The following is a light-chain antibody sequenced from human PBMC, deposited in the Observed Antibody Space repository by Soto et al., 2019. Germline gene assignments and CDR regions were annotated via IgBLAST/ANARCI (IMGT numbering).Light chain of an antibody. J-gene: IGLJ2*01. V-gene: IGLV1-51*01. CDR1: SFNIGNNY. CDR3: SSYAGSSARVV. CDR2: EGT. Sequence: QSVLTQPPSVSATPGQKVTISCSGSSFNIGNNYVSWYQQLPGTAPKLLIYEGTKRPSEISDRFSGSESDTTASLIISGLQPEDEADYYCSSYAGSSARVVFGGGTKLTVL.